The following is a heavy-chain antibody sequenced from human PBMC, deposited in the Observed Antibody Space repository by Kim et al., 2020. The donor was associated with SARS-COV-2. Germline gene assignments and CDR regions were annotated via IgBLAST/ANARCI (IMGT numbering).Heavy chain of an antibody. Sequence: AASVKGRFTITSNDSQNSLFLQMNSLKTEDTSVYYCARVFGMLTSYYTDYWGQGILVTVSS. CDR3: ARVFGMLTSYYTDY. V-gene: IGHV3-72*01. J-gene: IGHJ4*02. D-gene: IGHD3-9*01.